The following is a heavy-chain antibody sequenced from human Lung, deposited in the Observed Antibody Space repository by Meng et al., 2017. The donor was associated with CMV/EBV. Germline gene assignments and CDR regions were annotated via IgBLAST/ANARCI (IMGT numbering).Heavy chain of an antibody. CDR2: IVSDGTKK. CDR1: GFTSSNYG. D-gene: IGHD6-19*01. V-gene: IGHV3-30*02. Sequence: GGSLRLSCAASGFTSSNYGMHWVRQAPGKGQELVTYIVSDGTKKFYADSVKGRFTLSRDNSENTLFRQMNTLRADDTAVYYCATGLMDYWGQGTLVTVSS. J-gene: IGHJ4*02. CDR3: ATGLMDY.